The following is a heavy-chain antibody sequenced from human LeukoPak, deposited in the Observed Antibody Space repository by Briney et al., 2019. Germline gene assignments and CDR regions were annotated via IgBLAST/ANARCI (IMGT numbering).Heavy chain of an antibody. CDR3: ARDRWCSSTSCYAGLFIP. CDR2: INPNSGGT. D-gene: IGHD2-2*01. Sequence: ASVKVSCKASGYTFTSYYMHWVRQAPGQGLEWMGWINPNSGGTNYAQKFQGRVTMTRDTSISTAYMELSRLRSDDTAVYYCARDRWCSSTSCYAGLFIPWGQGTLVTVSS. V-gene: IGHV1-2*02. CDR1: GYTFTSYY. J-gene: IGHJ5*02.